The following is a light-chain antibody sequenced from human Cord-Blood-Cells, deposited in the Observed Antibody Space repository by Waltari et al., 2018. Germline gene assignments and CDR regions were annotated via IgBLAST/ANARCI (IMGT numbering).Light chain of an antibody. V-gene: IGKV3-20*01. CDR2: GAS. CDR1: QSVSSSY. Sequence: EIVLTQSPGTLSLSPGERATLSCRASQSVSSSYLAWYQQKPGQAPWPLIYGASSRATGIPGRFSGSGSETDFTLTISRLEPEDFAVDYCQQYGSSQFTFGPGTKVDIK. CDR3: QQYGSSQFT. J-gene: IGKJ3*01.